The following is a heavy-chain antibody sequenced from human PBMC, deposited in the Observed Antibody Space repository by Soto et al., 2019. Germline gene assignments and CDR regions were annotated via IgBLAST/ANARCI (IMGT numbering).Heavy chain of an antibody. Sequence: EVQLVESGGGLVQPGRSLRLSCAASGFTFDDYAMHWVRQAPGKGLEWVSGISWNSGSIGYADSVKGRFTISRDNAKNYLYLQRNSLRAEDTALYYCAKGTSGYSSRWYHQRSDYYYGMDVGGQGTKVTVSS. CDR3: AKGTSGYSSRWYHQRSDYYYGMDV. CDR2: ISWNSGSI. CDR1: GFTFDDYA. V-gene: IGHV3-9*01. D-gene: IGHD6-13*01. J-gene: IGHJ6*02.